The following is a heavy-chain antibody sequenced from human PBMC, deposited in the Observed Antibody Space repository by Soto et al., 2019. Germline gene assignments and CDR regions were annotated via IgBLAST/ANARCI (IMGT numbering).Heavy chain of an antibody. D-gene: IGHD3-3*01. CDR3: AKLDCYDFWSGYKYYFDY. CDR1: GFTFSSYA. V-gene: IGHV3-23*01. J-gene: IGHJ4*02. CDR2: ISGSGGST. Sequence: EVQLLESGGGLVQPGGSLRLSCAASGFTFSSYAMSWVRQAPGKGLEWVSIISGSGGSTYYPDSVKGRFTIARDNSKNTLYLQMNSLRAEDTAVYDCAKLDCYDFWSGYKYYFDYWGQGTLVTVSS.